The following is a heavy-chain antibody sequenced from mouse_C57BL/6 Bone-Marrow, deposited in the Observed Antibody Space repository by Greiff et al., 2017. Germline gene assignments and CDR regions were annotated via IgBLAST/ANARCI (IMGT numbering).Heavy chain of an antibody. J-gene: IGHJ1*03. CDR1: SYTFTSYW. CDR3: ARDWSYWYFDV. V-gene: IGHV1-64*01. CDR2: IHPNSGST. Sequence: VKLQQPGAELVKPGASVKLSCKASSYTFTSYWMHWVKQRPGQGLEWIGMIHPNSGSTNYNEKFKSKATLTVDKSSSTAYMQLSSLTSEDSAVYYCARDWSYWYFDVWGTGTTVTVSS.